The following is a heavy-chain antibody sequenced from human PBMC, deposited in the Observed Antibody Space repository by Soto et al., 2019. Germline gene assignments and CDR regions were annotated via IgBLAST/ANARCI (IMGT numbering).Heavy chain of an antibody. D-gene: IGHD3-3*01. CDR1: GFTFSSYS. CDR3: ARDIRFLEWLHYFDY. CDR2: ISSSSSYI. Sequence: GGSLRLSCAASGFTFSSYSMNWVRQAPGKGLEWVSSISSSSSYIYYADSVKGRFTISRDNAKNSLYLQMNSLRAEDTAVYYCARDIRFLEWLHYFDYWGQGTMVTVYS. V-gene: IGHV3-21*01. J-gene: IGHJ4*02.